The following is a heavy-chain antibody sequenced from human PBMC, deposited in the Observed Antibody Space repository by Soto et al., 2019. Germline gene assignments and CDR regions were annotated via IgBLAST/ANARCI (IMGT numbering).Heavy chain of an antibody. CDR2: IIPVFGRP. V-gene: IGHV1-69*13. J-gene: IGHJ1*01. CDR3: ARGASGYDF. Sequence: SVKVSCKASGGTFSSFGISWVRQAPGQGLEWMGGIIPVFGRPNYAQRFRGRLTITADESTNTSYMELIDLTSEDTAVYYCARGASGYDFWGQGSQVTAPQ. D-gene: IGHD5-12*01. CDR1: GGTFSSFG.